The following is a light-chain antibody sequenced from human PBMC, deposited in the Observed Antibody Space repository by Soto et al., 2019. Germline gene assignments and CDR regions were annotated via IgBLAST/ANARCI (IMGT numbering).Light chain of an antibody. J-gene: IGKJ5*01. CDR3: QQVNTFPVT. Sequence: DIQLTQSPSFLSASIGDRVTITCRASQGISSYLAWYQQTPGRAPKLLIDASSTLQSGVPSRFSGSGSGTEFTLTISSLQPDDFATYYGQQVNTFPVTFGQGTRLDI. CDR1: QGISSY. V-gene: IGKV1-9*01. CDR2: ASS.